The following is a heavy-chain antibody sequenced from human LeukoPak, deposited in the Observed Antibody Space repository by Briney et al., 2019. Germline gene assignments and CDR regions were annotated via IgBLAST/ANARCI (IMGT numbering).Heavy chain of an antibody. CDR3: AKVGGSSFELLWFGELLDDNWFDP. CDR2: ISYDGSNK. Sequence: GRSLRLSCAASGFTFSNYGMHWVRQAPGKGLEWVAVISYDGSNKYYADSVKGRFTISRDNSKNTLYLQMNSLRAEDTAVYYCAKVGGSSFELLWFGELLDDNWFDPWGQGTLVTVSS. D-gene: IGHD3-10*01. J-gene: IGHJ5*02. CDR1: GFTFSNYG. V-gene: IGHV3-30*18.